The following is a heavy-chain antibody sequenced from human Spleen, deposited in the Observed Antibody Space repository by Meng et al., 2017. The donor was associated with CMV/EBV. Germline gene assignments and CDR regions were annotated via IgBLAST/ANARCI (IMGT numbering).Heavy chain of an antibody. D-gene: IGHD3-3*01. J-gene: IGHJ5*02. CDR1: GYSMTRGYY. CDR2: ICHSGNS. V-gene: IGHV4-38-2*02. Sequence: SETLSLTCSVSGYSMTRGYYWGWIRQAPGKGLEWIASICHSGNSFCNPSLESRVSISVDTSKNQFSLKLNSVTAADTAVYYCARNDRRLWSGYFTGIIWFDPWGQGTLVTVSS. CDR3: ARNDRRLWSGYFTGIIWFDP.